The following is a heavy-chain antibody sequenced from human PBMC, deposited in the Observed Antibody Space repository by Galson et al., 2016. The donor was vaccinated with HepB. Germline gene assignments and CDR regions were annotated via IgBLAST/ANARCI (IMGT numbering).Heavy chain of an antibody. Sequence: SLRLSCAGSGLIFNEHWMHWVRQAPGEGPSWVSGISPDGSRTRYVDSEKGRFSISRDNARSKVYLQMNSLGTEDSAIYYCVTYNGWNPPAWGQGTLVIVSS. CDR2: ISPDGSRT. D-gene: IGHD1-1*01. J-gene: IGHJ5*02. CDR1: GLIFNEHW. V-gene: IGHV3-74*01. CDR3: VTYNGWNPPA.